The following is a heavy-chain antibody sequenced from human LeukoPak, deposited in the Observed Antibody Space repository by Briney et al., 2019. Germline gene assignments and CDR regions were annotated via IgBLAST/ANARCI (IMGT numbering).Heavy chain of an antibody. CDR3: AKVSGSNPNFYFDY. D-gene: IGHD1-26*01. V-gene: IGHV3-23*01. CDR2: ITSSGGSI. Sequence: GVSLRLSCTASRFTFCSNLMRWIRQAPGKGLAWISSITSSGGSIYYAVSVKGGFTISRDNSKNTLYLQMNSLRAEDTAVYYCAKVSGSNPNFYFDYWGQGTLVTVSS. CDR1: RFTFCSNL. J-gene: IGHJ4*02.